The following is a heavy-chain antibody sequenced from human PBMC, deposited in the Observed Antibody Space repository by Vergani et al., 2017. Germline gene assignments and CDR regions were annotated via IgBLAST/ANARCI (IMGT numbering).Heavy chain of an antibody. CDR2: IYPGDSDT. CDR3: ARHRKAAVAGKGYFDY. J-gene: IGHJ4*02. Sequence: EVQLVQSGAEVKTPGESLKISCKVSGYSFTDYWIAWVRQLPGKGLEWMGIIYPGDSDTRYSPSFQGQGTISADKSISTAYLQWSILKASDTAMYYCARHRKAAVAGKGYFDYWGQGTLVTVSS. V-gene: IGHV5-51*01. D-gene: IGHD6-19*01. CDR1: GYSFTDYW.